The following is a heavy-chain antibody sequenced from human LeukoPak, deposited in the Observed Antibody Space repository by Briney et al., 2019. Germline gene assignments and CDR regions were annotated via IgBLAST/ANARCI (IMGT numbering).Heavy chain of an antibody. Sequence: SETLSLTCAVYSGSFSGFYWTWIRQPPGKGLEWIGQINHSRSTHYNPSLKSRVTISVDTSKNQFSLKLSSVTAADTAVYYCARVPKCFDLWGRGTLVTVSS. CDR3: ARVPKCFDL. J-gene: IGHJ2*01. CDR1: SGSFSGFY. V-gene: IGHV4-34*01. CDR2: INHSRST.